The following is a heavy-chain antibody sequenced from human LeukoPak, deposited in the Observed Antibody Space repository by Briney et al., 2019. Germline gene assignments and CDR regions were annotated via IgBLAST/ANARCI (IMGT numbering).Heavy chain of an antibody. V-gene: IGHV3-11*04. Sequence: GGSLRLSCAASGFTFSDHYMSWIRQAPGKGLEWLSYISTGGTTRNYADSVKGRFTISRDDAKDSVFLQLSSLSADDTGIYYCARDTGGSGHPFDFWGQGTLITVSS. CDR1: GFTFSDHY. CDR2: ISTGGTTR. D-gene: IGHD6-19*01. CDR3: ARDTGGSGHPFDF. J-gene: IGHJ4*02.